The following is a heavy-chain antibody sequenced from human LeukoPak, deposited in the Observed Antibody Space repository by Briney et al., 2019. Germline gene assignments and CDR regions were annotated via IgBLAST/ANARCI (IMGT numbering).Heavy chain of an antibody. V-gene: IGHV3-7*04. CDR3: ARDPGPSDD. CDR1: GFTFSSFW. CDR2: IKQDGSEK. Sequence: PGGSLRLSCAVSGFTFSSFWMTWVRQAPGQGLEWVANIKQDGSEKYYVDSVKGRFTISRDNAKSSLYLQMDSLRAEDTAVYYCARDPGPSDDWGQGTLVTVSS. J-gene: IGHJ4*02. D-gene: IGHD3-10*01.